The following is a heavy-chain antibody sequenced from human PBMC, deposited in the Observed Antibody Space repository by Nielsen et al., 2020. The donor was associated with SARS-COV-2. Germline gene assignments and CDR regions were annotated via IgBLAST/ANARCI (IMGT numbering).Heavy chain of an antibody. CDR1: GGSFSGYY. V-gene: IGHV4-34*01. Sequence: SETLSLTCAVYGGSFSGYYWSWIRQPPGKGLEWIGEINHSGSTNYNLSLKSRVTISVDTSKNQFSLKLSSVTAADTAVYYCARGARGIAVAGDNWFDPWGQGTLVTVSS. J-gene: IGHJ5*02. D-gene: IGHD6-19*01. CDR3: ARGARGIAVAGDNWFDP. CDR2: INHSGST.